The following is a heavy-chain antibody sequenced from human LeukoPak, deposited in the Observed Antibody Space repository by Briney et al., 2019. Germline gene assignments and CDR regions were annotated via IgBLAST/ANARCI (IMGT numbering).Heavy chain of an antibody. CDR3: ARLRGSRNY. J-gene: IGHJ4*02. CDR2: TYYSGNN. CDR1: GSSISSSSYF. V-gene: IGHV4-39*01. Sequence: SETLSLTCTVSGSSISSSSYFWGWIRQPPGKGLEWIGSTYYSGNNYYNPSLKSRVTISVDTSKNQFALKLSSVTAADTAVYYCARLRGSRNYWGQGALVTVSS. D-gene: IGHD3-10*01.